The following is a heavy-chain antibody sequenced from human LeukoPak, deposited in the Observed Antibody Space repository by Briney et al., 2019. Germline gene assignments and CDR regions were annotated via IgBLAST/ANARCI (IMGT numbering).Heavy chain of an antibody. V-gene: IGHV4-4*07. CDR3: ARDLGYYYDSSGYYGYYYYYMDV. CDR2: IYTSGST. D-gene: IGHD3-22*01. CDR1: AGSISSYY. Sequence: PSETLSLTCTVSAGSISSYYWSWIRQPAGKGLEWIGGIYTSGSTNYNPSLKSRVTMSVDTSKSQFSLKLSSVTAADTAVYYCARDLGYYYDSSGYYGYYYYYMDVWGKGTTVTISS. J-gene: IGHJ6*03.